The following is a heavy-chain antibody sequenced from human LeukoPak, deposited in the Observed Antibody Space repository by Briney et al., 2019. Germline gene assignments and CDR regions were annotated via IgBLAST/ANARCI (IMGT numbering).Heavy chain of an antibody. D-gene: IGHD2-2*01. V-gene: IGHV6-1*01. Sequence: SQTLSLTCALSGDSVSSNSVTWNWIRQSPSRGLEWLGRTYYRCTWYNDYAVSVRGRITVNPDTSKNQFSLHLNSVTPEDTAVYYCARRLTQYDCFDPWGQGILVTVSS. CDR3: ARRLTQYDCFDP. CDR2: TYYRCTWYN. J-gene: IGHJ5*02. CDR1: GDSVSSNSVT.